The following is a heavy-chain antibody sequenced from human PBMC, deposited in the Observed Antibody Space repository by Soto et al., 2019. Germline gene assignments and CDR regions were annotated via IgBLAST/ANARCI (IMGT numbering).Heavy chain of an antibody. D-gene: IGHD1-26*01. CDR2: IYYTGTT. CDR3: AREGHSSWEWLDP. V-gene: IGHV4-31*03. Sequence: QVQLQESGPGLVKPSQTLSLACTVSGDSLIAGGYYWSWIRQFPGKALEGIGFIYYTGTTYYNPSLRSRITMSVDMSKNQFYLELTSVTAADTAIYYCAREGHSSWEWLDPWGQGIPVTVSS. CDR1: GDSLIAGGYY. J-gene: IGHJ5*02.